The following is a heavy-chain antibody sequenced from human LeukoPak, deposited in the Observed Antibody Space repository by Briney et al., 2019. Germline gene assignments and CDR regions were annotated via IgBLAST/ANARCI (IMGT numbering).Heavy chain of an antibody. J-gene: IGHJ3*02. CDR2: VYYSGST. Sequence: SETLSLTCTVSGGSISNYYWSWIRQPPGKGLEWIGYVYYSGSTHYNPSLKSRVSISVDTSKNQFSLRLNSVTAADTAVYYCAKHESRGSRNGDAFDIWGRGTMVTVSS. CDR1: GGSISNYY. CDR3: AKHESRGSRNGDAFDI. D-gene: IGHD2-21*01. V-gene: IGHV4-59*08.